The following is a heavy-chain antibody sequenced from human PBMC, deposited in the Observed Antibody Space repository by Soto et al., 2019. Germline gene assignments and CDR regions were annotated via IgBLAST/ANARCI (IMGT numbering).Heavy chain of an antibody. CDR1: GGSFSGYY. Sequence: PSETLSLTCAVYGGSFSGYYWSWIRQPPGKGLEWIGEINHSGSTNYNPSLKSRVTISVDTSKNQFSLKLSSVTAADTAVYYCAREGLMVYAISAFDIWGQGTMVTV. J-gene: IGHJ3*02. D-gene: IGHD2-8*01. CDR3: AREGLMVYAISAFDI. V-gene: IGHV4-34*01. CDR2: INHSGST.